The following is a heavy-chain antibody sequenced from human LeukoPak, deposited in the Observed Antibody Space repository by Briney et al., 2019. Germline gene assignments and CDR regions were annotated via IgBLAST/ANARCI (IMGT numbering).Heavy chain of an antibody. CDR2: ISGSGGST. J-gene: IGHJ4*02. Sequence: GGSLRLSCAASGFTFSNYAMSWVRQAPGKGLEWVSAISGSGGSTYYADSVKGRFTISRDNSKNTLYLQMNSLRAEDTAVYYCAKGARITMIVVVIPPPYYFDYWGQGTLVTVSS. CDR3: AKGARITMIVVVIPPPYYFDY. CDR1: GFTFSNYA. V-gene: IGHV3-23*01. D-gene: IGHD3-22*01.